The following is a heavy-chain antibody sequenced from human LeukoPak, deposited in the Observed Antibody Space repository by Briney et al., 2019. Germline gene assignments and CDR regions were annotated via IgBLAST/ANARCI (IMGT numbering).Heavy chain of an antibody. Sequence: ASVKVSCKASGHTFTSYDINWVRQATGQGLEWMGWMNPDSGNTGYAQKFQGRVAMTRNPSISTAYMELSSLTSEDTAVYYCARRIAAAGVGIVYWGQGTLVTVSS. V-gene: IGHV1-8*01. CDR3: ARRIAAAGVGIVY. CDR1: GHTFTSYD. D-gene: IGHD6-13*01. J-gene: IGHJ4*02. CDR2: MNPDSGNT.